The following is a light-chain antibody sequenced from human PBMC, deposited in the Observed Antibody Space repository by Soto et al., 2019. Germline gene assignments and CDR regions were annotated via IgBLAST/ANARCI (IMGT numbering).Light chain of an antibody. V-gene: IGKV1-5*01. Sequence: DIQMTQSPSTLSASVGDRVTITCRASQSISSWLAWYQQKPGKAPKLLIYDASSLESGVPSRFSGCGSGTEFTLTISSLQPDDFATYYCQQYNSYSGTFGLGTKVDIK. CDR1: QSISSW. J-gene: IGKJ1*01. CDR2: DAS. CDR3: QQYNSYSGT.